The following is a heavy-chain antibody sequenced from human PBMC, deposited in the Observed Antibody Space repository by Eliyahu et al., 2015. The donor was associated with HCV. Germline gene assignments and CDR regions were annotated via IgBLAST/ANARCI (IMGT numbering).Heavy chain of an antibody. CDR2: INHSGST. CDR1: GGSFSGYY. Sequence: QVQLQQWGAGLLKPSETLSLTCAVYGGSFSGYYWSWIRQPPGKGLEWIGEINHSGSTNYNPSLKSRVTISVDTSKNQFSLKLSSVTAADTAVYYCARGFPQIAVAGTVSFRLDPWGQGTLVTVSS. CDR3: ARGFPQIAVAGTVSFRLDP. V-gene: IGHV4-34*01. D-gene: IGHD6-19*01. J-gene: IGHJ5*02.